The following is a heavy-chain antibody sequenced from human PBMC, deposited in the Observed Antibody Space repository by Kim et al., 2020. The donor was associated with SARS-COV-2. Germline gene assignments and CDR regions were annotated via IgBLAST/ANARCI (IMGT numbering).Heavy chain of an antibody. CDR2: IKSKTDGGTT. CDR3: TTPPWAATINYYYYGMDV. V-gene: IGHV3-15*01. Sequence: GGSLRLSCAASGFTFSNAWMSWVRQAPGKGLEWVGRIKSKTDGGTTDYAAPVKGRFTISRDDSKNTLYLQMNSLKTEDTAVYYCTTPPWAATINYYYYGMDVWGQGTTVTVSS. J-gene: IGHJ6*02. CDR1: GFTFSNAW. D-gene: IGHD5-12*01.